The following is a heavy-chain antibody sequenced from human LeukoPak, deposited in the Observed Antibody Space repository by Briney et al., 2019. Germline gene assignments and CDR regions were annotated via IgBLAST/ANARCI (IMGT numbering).Heavy chain of an antibody. CDR3: ARQKYGGTPFIDY. Sequence: GESLKISCKGSGYSFTTYWIGCVRQMPGKGLEWMGIIYPGDSDTRYSPSFQGQVTISADKSITTAYLQWSSLKASDTAMYYCARQKYGGTPFIDYWGQGTLVTVSS. CDR2: IYPGDSDT. D-gene: IGHD4-23*01. CDR1: GYSFTTYW. V-gene: IGHV5-51*01. J-gene: IGHJ4*02.